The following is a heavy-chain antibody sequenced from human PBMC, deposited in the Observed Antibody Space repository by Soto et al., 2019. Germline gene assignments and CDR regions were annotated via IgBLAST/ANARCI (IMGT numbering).Heavy chain of an antibody. V-gene: IGHV1-69*13. D-gene: IGHD5-12*01. CDR2: IIPLFGRP. CDR3: ARDLGSGYDPGDY. Sequence: SVNVYCKACGGAFASYVFNWVRQAPGQGLEWMGGIIPLFGRPNYAQKFQGRVTITADESTSTAYMELSSLRSDDTAVFYCARDLGSGYDPGDYWG. J-gene: IGHJ4*01. CDR1: GGAFASYV.